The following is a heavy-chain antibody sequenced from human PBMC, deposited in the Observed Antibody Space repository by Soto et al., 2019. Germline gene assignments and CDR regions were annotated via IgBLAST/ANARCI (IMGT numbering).Heavy chain of an antibody. J-gene: IGHJ6*02. D-gene: IGHD3-9*01. Sequence: PSETLSLTCTVSGGSISSYYWSLIRQPPGKGLEWIGYIYYSGSTNYNPSLKSRVTISVDTSKNQFSLKLSSVTAADTAMYYCARLSVALDWLLSPPSDGYYGMDVWGQGTTVTVSS. CDR2: IYYSGST. CDR3: ARLSVALDWLLSPPSDGYYGMDV. V-gene: IGHV4-59*01. CDR1: GGSISSYY.